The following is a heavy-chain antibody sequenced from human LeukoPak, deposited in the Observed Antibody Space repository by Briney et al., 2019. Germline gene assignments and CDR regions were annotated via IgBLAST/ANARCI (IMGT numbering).Heavy chain of an antibody. CDR1: GFTFSSYA. CDR2: ISGSGGSK. D-gene: IGHD2-2*01. Sequence: TEGSLRLSCAASGFTFSSYAMNWVRQAPGKGLEWVSIISGSGGSKYYADSVKGRFIISRDNSKNTLYLQMNNLRGEDTAVYYCAKAACSATSCYEDYWGQGTLVTVSS. J-gene: IGHJ4*02. V-gene: IGHV3-23*01. CDR3: AKAACSATSCYEDY.